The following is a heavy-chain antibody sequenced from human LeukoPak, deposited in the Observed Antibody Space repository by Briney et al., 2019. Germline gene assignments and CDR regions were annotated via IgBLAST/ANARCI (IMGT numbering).Heavy chain of an antibody. CDR3: ARWQVTSCTNGCTPNYYDS. D-gene: IGHD2-8*01. CDR1: GGSFSGYY. Sequence: SETLSLTCAVSGGSFSGYYWTWIRQPPGKGLEWIGEINHSGSANYNPSLMSRVTISLDTSKNHFSLNLSSVTAADTAVYYCARWQVTSCTNGCTPNYYDSWGQGTLVTVSS. CDR2: INHSGSA. V-gene: IGHV4-34*01. J-gene: IGHJ4*02.